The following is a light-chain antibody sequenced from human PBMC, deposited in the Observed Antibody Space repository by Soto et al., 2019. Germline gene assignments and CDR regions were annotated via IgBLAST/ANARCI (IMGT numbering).Light chain of an antibody. Sequence: EIVLTQSPGTLSLSPGERATLSCRASQSVSSVSLAWYQQKPGQAPRLLVYGASTRATGIPDGFSGSGSGTDFTLTISRLEPEDFAVYYCQQYGGSPLVTFGQGTKLEIK. CDR3: QQYGGSPLVT. V-gene: IGKV3-20*01. CDR1: QSVSSVS. CDR2: GAS. J-gene: IGKJ2*01.